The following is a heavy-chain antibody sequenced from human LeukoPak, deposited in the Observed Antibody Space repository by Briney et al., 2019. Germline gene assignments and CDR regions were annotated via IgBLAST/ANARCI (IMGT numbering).Heavy chain of an antibody. CDR2: IYYSGST. Sequence: SETLSLTCTVSGGSISSYYWSWIRQPPRKGLEWIGYIYYSGSTNYNPSLESRVTISVDTSKNQFSLKLSSVTAADTAVYYCARDSRLNHFDYWGQGTLVTVSS. CDR3: ARDSRLNHFDY. CDR1: GGSISSYY. J-gene: IGHJ4*02. V-gene: IGHV4-59*01. D-gene: IGHD2-2*01.